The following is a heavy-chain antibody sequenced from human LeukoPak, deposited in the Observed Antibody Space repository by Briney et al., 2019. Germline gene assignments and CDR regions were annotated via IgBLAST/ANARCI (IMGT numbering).Heavy chain of an antibody. D-gene: IGHD5-24*01. V-gene: IGHV4-38-2*01. J-gene: IGHJ3*02. CDR3: ARRMATVTDAFDI. CDR1: GYSISSGYY. Sequence: SETLSLTCDVSGYSISSGYYWGWIRQPPGQGLEWIGSISHMGNTYYNPSLKSRVTISVDTSKNQFSLKLTSVTAADTAVYYCARRMATVTDAFDIWGRGTMVSVSS. CDR2: ISHMGNT.